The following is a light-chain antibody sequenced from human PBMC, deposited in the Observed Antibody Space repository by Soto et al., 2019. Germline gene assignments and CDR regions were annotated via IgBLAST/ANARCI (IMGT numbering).Light chain of an antibody. CDR2: DAT. V-gene: IGLV7-46*01. CDR3: LLFFSGAPV. J-gene: IGLJ1*01. CDR1: TGAVTSYHY. Sequence: QAFVTHGPSLTVSPGVTVTLTCCYSTGAVTSYHYPHWFQQRPGQAPRTLIYDATDKPSWTPVRFSGSLLGDKAALTLSGAQPEDEAEYYCLLFFSGAPVFGLGTKVTVL.